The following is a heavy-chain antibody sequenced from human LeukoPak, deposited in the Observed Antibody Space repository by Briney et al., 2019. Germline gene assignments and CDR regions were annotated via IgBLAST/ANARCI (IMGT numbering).Heavy chain of an antibody. D-gene: IGHD3-22*01. CDR3: AKGSYDSAPSGYYYGMDV. V-gene: IGHV3-43D*03. CDR2: ISWDGGST. Sequence: QTGGSLRLSCAASGFTFDDYAMHWVRQAPGKGLEWVSLISWDGGSTYYADSVKGQFTISRDNSKNSLYLQMNSLRAEDTALYYCAKGSYDSAPSGYYYGMDVWGQGTTVTVSS. J-gene: IGHJ6*02. CDR1: GFTFDDYA.